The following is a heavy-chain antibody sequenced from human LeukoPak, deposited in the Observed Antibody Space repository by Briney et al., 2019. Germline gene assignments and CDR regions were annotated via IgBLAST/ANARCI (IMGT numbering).Heavy chain of an antibody. Sequence: ASVKVSCKASGYTFTGYYMHWVRQAPGQGLEWMGWINPNSGGTNYAQKFQGRVTMTRDTSISTAYMELSRLRSDDTAVYYCARDIYGAGSFPRVDPWGQGTLVTVSS. J-gene: IGHJ5*02. CDR3: ARDIYGAGSFPRVDP. D-gene: IGHD3-10*01. CDR1: GYTFTGYY. CDR2: INPNSGGT. V-gene: IGHV1-2*02.